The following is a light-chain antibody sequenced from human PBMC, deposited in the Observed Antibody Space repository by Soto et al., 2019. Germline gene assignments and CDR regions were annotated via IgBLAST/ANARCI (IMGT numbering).Light chain of an antibody. CDR2: GAS. CDR1: QSVSSSY. Sequence: ELVLTQSPGTLSLSPGGRATLSCRASQSVSSSYLVWYQQKPGQAPRLLIYGASSSATGIPDRFSGSASGTDFTLTISRLEPEDFAVYYCQQYGTSLLTFGGGTKVEIK. V-gene: IGKV3-20*01. J-gene: IGKJ4*01. CDR3: QQYGTSLLT.